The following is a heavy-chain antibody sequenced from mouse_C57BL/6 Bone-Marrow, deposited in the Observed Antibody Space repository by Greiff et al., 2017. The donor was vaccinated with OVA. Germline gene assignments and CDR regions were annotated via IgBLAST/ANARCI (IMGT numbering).Heavy chain of an antibody. CDR3: ASLRGYAMDY. V-gene: IGHV1-26*01. CDR2: INPNNGGT. CDR1: GYTFTDYY. J-gene: IGHJ4*01. D-gene: IGHD1-1*01. Sequence: VQLQQSGPELVKPGASVKISCKASGYTFTDYYMNWVKQSHGKSLEWIGDINPNNGGTSYNQKFKGKATLTVDKSSSTAYMELRSLTSEDSAVYYCASLRGYAMDYWGQGTSVTVSS.